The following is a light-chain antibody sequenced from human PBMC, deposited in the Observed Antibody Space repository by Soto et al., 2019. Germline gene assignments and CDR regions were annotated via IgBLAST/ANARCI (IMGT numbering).Light chain of an antibody. J-gene: IGKJ5*01. CDR3: QQYESLPLT. V-gene: IGKV1-33*01. Sequence: EIQMTQSPSSLSASVGDRVTITCQASQDINKNLIWYQQKPGKAPKLLIYDASDLETGVPSRFSGSGSGTGFTFTSSSLQPEDFATYYCQQYESLPLTFGQGTRLEI. CDR1: QDINKN. CDR2: DAS.